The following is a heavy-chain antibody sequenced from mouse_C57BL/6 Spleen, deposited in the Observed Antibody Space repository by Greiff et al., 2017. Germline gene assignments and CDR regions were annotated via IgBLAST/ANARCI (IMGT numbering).Heavy chain of an antibody. CDR1: GYSITSGYY. CDR2: ISYDGSN. CDR3: AKRDYDYGLDY. Sequence: DVQLQESGPGLVKPSQSLSLTCSVTGYSITSGYYWNWIRQFPGNKLEWMGYISYDGSNNYNPSLKNRISIARDTAKNQFFLKLNAVTTEDTATYYCAKRDYDYGLDYWGQGTTLTVSS. V-gene: IGHV3-6*01. D-gene: IGHD2-4*01. J-gene: IGHJ2*01.